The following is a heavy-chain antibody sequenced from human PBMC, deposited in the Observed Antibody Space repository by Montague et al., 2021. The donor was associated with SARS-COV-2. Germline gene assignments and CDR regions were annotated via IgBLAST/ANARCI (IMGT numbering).Heavy chain of an antibody. Sequence: SETLSLTCAIYDGSLSNYYWNWIRQPPGKGLECIGEITHGGNTNYNPSLKSRVTTSVDTSKNQFSLKLTSVTAADTAVYYCARGPDIFISVVCILDWCFDLWGHGTLVTVSS. CDR3: ARGPDIFISVVCILDWCFDL. CDR1: DGSLSNYY. D-gene: IGHD3/OR15-3a*01. V-gene: IGHV4-34*01. CDR2: ITHGGNT. J-gene: IGHJ5*02.